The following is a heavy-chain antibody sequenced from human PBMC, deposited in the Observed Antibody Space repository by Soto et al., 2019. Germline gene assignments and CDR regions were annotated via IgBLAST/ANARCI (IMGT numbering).Heavy chain of an antibody. Sequence: EVQLAESGGGLVKPGGSLRLSCAASGFTFSNAWMSWVRQAPGKGLEWVGRIKSKTDGGTTDYAAPVKGRFTISRDDSKNTLYLQMNSLKTEDTAVYYCTTGVMITFGGVIVFDYWGQGTLVTVSS. D-gene: IGHD3-16*02. CDR3: TTGVMITFGGVIVFDY. V-gene: IGHV3-15*01. J-gene: IGHJ4*02. CDR1: GFTFSNAW. CDR2: IKSKTDGGTT.